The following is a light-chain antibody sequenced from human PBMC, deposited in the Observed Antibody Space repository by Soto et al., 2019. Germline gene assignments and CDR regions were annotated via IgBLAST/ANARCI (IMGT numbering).Light chain of an antibody. Sequence: AIQLTQSPSSLSASIGDRVTITCRAGQGIGSALAWYQQAPGKPPKLLIFDASTLENGVPSRFSGGGSGTDFTLTISSLQPEDFATYYCLLFNTYPQAFGGGTKVEIK. V-gene: IGKV1-13*02. J-gene: IGKJ4*01. CDR1: QGIGSA. CDR3: LLFNTYPQA. CDR2: DAS.